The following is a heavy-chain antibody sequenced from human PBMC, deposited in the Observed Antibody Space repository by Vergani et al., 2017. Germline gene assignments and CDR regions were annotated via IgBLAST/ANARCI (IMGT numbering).Heavy chain of an antibody. J-gene: IGHJ2*01. D-gene: IGHD2-21*01. CDR2: IHNRGKT. Sequence: QLQLHKSGPGLVKPSETLSLTCTLSGGSISSSSHFWGWIRQSPGEGLQWLTSIHNRGKTYHNPSLKSRVSVSLDTSKNRFSLNLTSVTATDTAVYYCARSQGDYWYFDLWGPGSLVTVSS. CDR3: ARSQGDYWYFDL. CDR1: GGSISSSSHF. V-gene: IGHV4-39*02.